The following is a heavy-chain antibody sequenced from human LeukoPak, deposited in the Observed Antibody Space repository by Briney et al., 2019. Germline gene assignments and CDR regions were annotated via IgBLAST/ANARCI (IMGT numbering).Heavy chain of an antibody. CDR2: IYHSGST. Sequence: NSSETLSLXCAVSGYSISSGYYWGWIRQPPGKGLEWIGSIYHSGSTYYNPSLKSRVTISVDTSKNQFSLKLSSVTAADTAVYYCARRLHGIVVVPADPWGQGTLVTVSS. J-gene: IGHJ5*02. V-gene: IGHV4-38-2*01. CDR1: GYSISSGYY. CDR3: ARRLHGIVVVPADP. D-gene: IGHD2-2*01.